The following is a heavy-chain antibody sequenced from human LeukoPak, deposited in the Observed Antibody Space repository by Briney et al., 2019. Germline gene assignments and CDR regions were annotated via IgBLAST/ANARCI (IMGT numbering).Heavy chain of an antibody. J-gene: IGHJ3*02. Sequence: ASVKVSCKASGGTFSSYAISWVRQAPGQGLEWVGGIIPIFGTANYAQKFQGRVTITTDESTSTAYMELSSLRSEDTAVYYCAREEVATVVTPGAFDIWGQGTMVTVSS. CDR1: GGTFSSYA. CDR3: AREEVATVVTPGAFDI. D-gene: IGHD4-23*01. V-gene: IGHV1-69*05. CDR2: IIPIFGTA.